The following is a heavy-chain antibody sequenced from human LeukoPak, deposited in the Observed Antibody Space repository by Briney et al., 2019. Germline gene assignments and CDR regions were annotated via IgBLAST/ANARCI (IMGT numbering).Heavy chain of an antibody. Sequence: GGSLRLSCAASGLTVSSNYMNWVRQAPGKGLECVSIIYSGGSTYYADSVKGRFTISRDNSKNTLYLQMNSLRAEDTAVYYCARKGGGDCYYDYWGQGTLVTVSP. CDR3: ARKGGGDCYYDY. CDR1: GLTVSSNY. D-gene: IGHD2-21*02. J-gene: IGHJ4*02. CDR2: IYSGGST. V-gene: IGHV3-66*01.